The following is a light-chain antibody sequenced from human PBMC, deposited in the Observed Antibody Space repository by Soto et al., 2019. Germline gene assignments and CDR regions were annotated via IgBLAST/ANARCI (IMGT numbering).Light chain of an antibody. CDR3: QQSFSAPRT. CDR1: QSICRY. V-gene: IGKV1-39*01. CDR2: DVS. Sequence: DIQMTQSPSSLSASVGYRVTVTCLASQSICRYLNWYQQKPGKAPKLLIYDVSSLQTGVPSRFSGDESGTDFTLTISGLQPEDFETYYCQQSFSAPRTFGQGTKVDIK. J-gene: IGKJ2*01.